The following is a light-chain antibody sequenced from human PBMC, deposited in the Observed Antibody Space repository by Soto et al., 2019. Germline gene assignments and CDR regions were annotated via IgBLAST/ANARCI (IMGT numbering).Light chain of an antibody. CDR1: QDLSSW. V-gene: IGKV1-12*01. Sequence: DIQMTQSPSSLSASVVDRFTITFQASQDLSSWLAWYQQKPGKAPKLLISAASSLQSGVPSRFSGSGSGTDFTLTIRSLQPEDFATYYCQQPISFPITFGQGTRLEIK. J-gene: IGKJ5*01. CDR3: QQPISFPIT. CDR2: AAS.